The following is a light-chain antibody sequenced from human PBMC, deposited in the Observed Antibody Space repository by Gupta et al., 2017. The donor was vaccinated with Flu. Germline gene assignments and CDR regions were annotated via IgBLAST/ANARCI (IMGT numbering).Light chain of an antibody. CDR2: GAS. CDR1: QSVSNY. Sequence: ETVLTQSPGTLSLSPGERATLSCRASQSVSNYLAWYQQKPGQEPRLLIAGASSRATGIPDRFSGSGSGTDFALTISRLEPEDFAVYYCQQYGTSPTFGQGSKLEIK. V-gene: IGKV3-20*01. CDR3: QQYGTSPT. J-gene: IGKJ2*01.